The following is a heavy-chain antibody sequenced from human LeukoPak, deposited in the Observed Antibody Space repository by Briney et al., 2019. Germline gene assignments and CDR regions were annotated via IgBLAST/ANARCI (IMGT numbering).Heavy chain of an antibody. CDR1: GFTFRDYE. CDR3: ARLGYCSAGSCYSLDY. V-gene: IGHV3-48*03. CDR2: ISSSGSTI. Sequence: GGSLRLSCAASGFTFRDYEMNWVRQAPGKGLEWVSYISSSGSTIFYADSMKGRFTTSRDNAKNSLYLQMKSLRAEDTAVYYCARLGYCSAGSCYSLDYWGQGTLVTVSS. J-gene: IGHJ4*02. D-gene: IGHD2-15*01.